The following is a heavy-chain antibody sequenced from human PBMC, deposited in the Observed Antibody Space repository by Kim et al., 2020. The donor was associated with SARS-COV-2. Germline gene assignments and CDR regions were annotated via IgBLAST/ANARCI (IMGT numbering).Heavy chain of an antibody. D-gene: IGHD6-19*01. J-gene: IGHJ5*02. Sequence: SETLSLTCTVSGGSISSSTDFWAWIRQSPGKGLEWLGTIYYSGRTYYNPSLETRLSISVDTSKNQFSLNLTSVTAADTAVYYCARDGWGKGGWFDPWGQGTLVSVSS. CDR2: IYYSGRT. CDR3: ARDGWGKGGWFDP. CDR1: GGSISSSTDF. V-gene: IGHV4-39*02.